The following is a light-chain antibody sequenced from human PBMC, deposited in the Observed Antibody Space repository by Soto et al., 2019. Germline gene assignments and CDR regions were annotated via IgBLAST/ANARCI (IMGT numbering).Light chain of an antibody. CDR1: QNIRIY. J-gene: IGKJ5*01. CDR3: QQSSTFTIT. CDR2: TAS. Sequence: DIQLTQSPSSLSASVGYRFTITCRASQNIRIYLNWYQQKPGEAPNLLIYTASSLQLGVPSRLRGSGSGTDLTLTISGLKPEDFATYYCQQSSTFTITFGQGTRLEIK. V-gene: IGKV1-39*01.